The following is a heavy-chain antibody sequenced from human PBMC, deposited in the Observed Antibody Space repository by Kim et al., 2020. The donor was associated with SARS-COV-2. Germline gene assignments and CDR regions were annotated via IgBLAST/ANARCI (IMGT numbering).Heavy chain of an antibody. CDR1: GFTFSSYG. V-gene: IGHV3-30*18. D-gene: IGHD2-2*01. CDR2: ISYDGSNK. Sequence: GGSLRLSCAASGFTFSSYGMHWVRQAPGKGLEWVAVISYDGSNKYYVDSVKGRFTISRDNSKNTLYLQMNSLRAEDTAVYYCAKDQPHCSSTSCQSYFD. J-gene: IGHJ4*01. CDR3: AKDQPHCSSTSCQSYFD.